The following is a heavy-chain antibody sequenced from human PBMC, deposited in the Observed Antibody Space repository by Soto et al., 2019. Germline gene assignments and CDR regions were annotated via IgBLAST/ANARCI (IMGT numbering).Heavy chain of an antibody. J-gene: IGHJ4*02. D-gene: IGHD3-3*01. CDR1: GFSLSTSGVG. Sequence: QITLKESGPKLVKPTRNLTLTCTFSGFSLSTSGVGVGWIRQPPGKALEWLALIYWDDDKRYSPSLKSRLTITKDSSKNQVVLTMTNMDPVDTATYYCAHSPIGVPGLSVYFDYWCQGTLVTVSS. CDR2: IYWDDDK. V-gene: IGHV2-5*02. CDR3: AHSPIGVPGLSVYFDY.